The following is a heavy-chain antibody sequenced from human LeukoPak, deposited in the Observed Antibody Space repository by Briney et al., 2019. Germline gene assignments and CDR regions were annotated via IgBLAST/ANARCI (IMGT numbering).Heavy chain of an antibody. CDR2: INPNSGGT. V-gene: IGHV1-2*02. J-gene: IGHJ3*02. CDR3: ARAAPSCSSTSCLYDAFDI. Sequence: GASVKVSCKASGYTFTGYYMHWVRQAPGQGLEWMGWINPNSGGTNYAQKFQGRVTMTRDTSISTAYMELSRLGSDDTAVYYCARAAPSCSSTSCLYDAFDIWGQGTMVTVSS. CDR1: GYTFTGYY. D-gene: IGHD2-2*01.